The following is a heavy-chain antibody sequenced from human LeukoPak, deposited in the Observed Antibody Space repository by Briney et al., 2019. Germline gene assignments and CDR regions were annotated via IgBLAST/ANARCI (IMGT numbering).Heavy chain of an antibody. D-gene: IGHD3-22*01. V-gene: IGHV1-69*04. CDR2: IIPILGIA. CDR3: ARDLQDDSSGYYPYYFDY. J-gene: IGHJ4*02. Sequence: SVKVSCKVSGGTFSSYTISWVRQAPGQGLEWMGRIIPILGIANYAQKFQGRVTITADKSTSTAYMELSSLRSEDTAVYYCARDLQDDSSGYYPYYFDYWGQGTLVTVSS. CDR1: GGTFSSYT.